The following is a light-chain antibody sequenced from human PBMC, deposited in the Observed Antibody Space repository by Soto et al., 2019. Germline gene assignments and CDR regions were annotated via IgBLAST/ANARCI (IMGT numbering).Light chain of an antibody. CDR3: SSYTSNNTWV. V-gene: IGLV2-14*01. J-gene: IGLJ3*02. Sequence: QSALTQPASVSGSPGQSITISCTGTSSDVGGYNYVFWYQQHPGKPPKLMIYEVTNRPSGVSNRFSGSKSGNTASLTISGLQAEDEADYYCSSYTSNNTWVFGGGTKLTVL. CDR2: EVT. CDR1: SSDVGGYNY.